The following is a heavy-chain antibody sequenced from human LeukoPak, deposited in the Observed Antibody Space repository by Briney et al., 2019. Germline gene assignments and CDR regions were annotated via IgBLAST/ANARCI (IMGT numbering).Heavy chain of an antibody. CDR2: ISGSGGST. CDR1: GFTFSNYA. Sequence: PGGSLRLSCSASGFTFSNYAMCWVRQAPGKGLEWVSGISGSGGSTYYADSVKGRFTISRDNSKNTLYLQMNSLRAEDTAVYYCAKGLEYYYSGMDVWARGTTVTVSS. V-gene: IGHV3-23*01. CDR3: AKGLEYYYSGMDV. J-gene: IGHJ6*02.